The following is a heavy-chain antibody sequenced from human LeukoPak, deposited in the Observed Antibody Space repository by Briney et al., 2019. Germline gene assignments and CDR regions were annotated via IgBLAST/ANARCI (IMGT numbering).Heavy chain of an antibody. J-gene: IGHJ3*02. V-gene: IGHV3-9*01. CDR3: AKDIFPDTPNYDILTGKAAFDI. CDR2: ISWNSGSI. D-gene: IGHD3-9*01. Sequence: GGSLRLSCAASGFTFDDYAMHWVRQAPGKGLEWVSGISWNSGSIGYADFVKGRFTISRDNAKNSLYLQMNSLRAEDTALYYCAKDIFPDTPNYDILTGKAAFDIWGQGTMVTVSS. CDR1: GFTFDDYA.